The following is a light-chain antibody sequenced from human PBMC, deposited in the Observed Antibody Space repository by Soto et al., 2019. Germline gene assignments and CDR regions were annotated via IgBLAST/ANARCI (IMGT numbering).Light chain of an antibody. CDR3: CSYAGSRILYV. CDR2: EGS. V-gene: IGLV2-23*01. J-gene: IGLJ1*01. Sequence: QSVLTQPASVSGSPGQSITISCTGTISDVGSYNLVSWYQKHPGKAPKLMIYEGSKRPSGVSNRFSGSKSGNTASLTISGLQAEDEADYYCCSYAGSRILYVFGTGTKVTVL. CDR1: ISDVGSYNL.